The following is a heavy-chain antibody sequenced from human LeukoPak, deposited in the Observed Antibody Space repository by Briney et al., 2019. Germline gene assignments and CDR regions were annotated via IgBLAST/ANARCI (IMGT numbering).Heavy chain of an antibody. CDR2: ISTSSDYI. Sequence: GGSLRLSCAASGLTFSTYTMNWVRQAPGKGLQWVSSISTSSDYIDYADSVKGRFTISRDNANNSVYLQMNSLRAEDTAVYYCARGVYCSGGTCYSVCLHLWGQGTLVTVSS. V-gene: IGHV3-21*01. CDR1: GLTFSTYT. D-gene: IGHD2-15*01. CDR3: ARGVYCSGGTCYSVCLHL. J-gene: IGHJ4*01.